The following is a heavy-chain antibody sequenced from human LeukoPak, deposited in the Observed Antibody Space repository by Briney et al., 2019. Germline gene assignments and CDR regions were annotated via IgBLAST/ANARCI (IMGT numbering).Heavy chain of an antibody. Sequence: GGSLRLSCAASGFTFSSYAMRWVRQAPGKGLEWVSAISGSGGSTYYADSVKGRFTISRDNSKNTLYLQMNSLRAEDTAVYYCAKDASQRRITIFGVVAFDAFDIWGQGTMVTVSS. V-gene: IGHV3-23*01. CDR3: AKDASQRRITIFGVVAFDAFDI. CDR1: GFTFSSYA. J-gene: IGHJ3*02. D-gene: IGHD3-3*01. CDR2: ISGSGGST.